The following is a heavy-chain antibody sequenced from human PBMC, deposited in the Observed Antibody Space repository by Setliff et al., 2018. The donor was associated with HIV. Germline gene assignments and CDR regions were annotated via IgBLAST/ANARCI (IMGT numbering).Heavy chain of an antibody. V-gene: IGHV1-8*01. CDR2: MSPNSGNT. D-gene: IGHD3-10*01. CDR1: GYTVTAYA. J-gene: IGHJ4*02. Sequence: ASVKVSCKASGYTVTAYAINWVRQAPGQELAWIGWMSPNSGNTGYAQKFDGRVTMSSDASVSTAYLELRSLKFDDSAVYYCDRGGTLFYWGRGTLVTVSS. CDR3: DRGGTLFY.